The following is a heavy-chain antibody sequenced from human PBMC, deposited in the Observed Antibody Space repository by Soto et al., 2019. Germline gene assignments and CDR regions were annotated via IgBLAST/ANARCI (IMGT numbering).Heavy chain of an antibody. CDR1: GGSFSGYY. V-gene: IGHV4-34*01. Sequence: QVQLQQWGAGLLKPSETLSLTCAVYGGSFSGYYWSWIRQPPGKGLEWIGEINHSGSTNYNPSLKSRVTLSVDTSKNQFSLKLSSVTAADTAVYYCARCSSLVTDIVVVVAASLSFDYWGQGTLVTVSS. CDR3: ARCSSLVTDIVVVVAASLSFDY. CDR2: INHSGST. D-gene: IGHD2-15*01. J-gene: IGHJ4*02.